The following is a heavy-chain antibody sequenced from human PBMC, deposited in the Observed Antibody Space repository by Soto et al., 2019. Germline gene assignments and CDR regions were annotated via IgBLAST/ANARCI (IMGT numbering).Heavy chain of an antibody. D-gene: IGHD3-3*01. CDR2: ISGSGGST. CDR1: GFTFSSYA. V-gene: IGHV3-23*01. Sequence: GGSLRLSCAASGFTFSSYAMSWVRQAPGKGLEWVSIISGSGGSTYYVDSVKGRFTISRDNSKNTLYLQMNSLRAEDTAVYYCAKGLKTVLATNFEYWGQGTLVTVSS. CDR3: AKGLKTVLATNFEY. J-gene: IGHJ4*02.